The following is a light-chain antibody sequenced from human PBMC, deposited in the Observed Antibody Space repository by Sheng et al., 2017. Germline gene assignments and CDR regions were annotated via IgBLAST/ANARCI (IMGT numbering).Light chain of an antibody. J-gene: IGKJ2*01. CDR3: QQYNNWPQT. V-gene: IGKV3-15*01. CDR1: QSVNHN. CDR2: GAS. Sequence: EVVMTQSPAILSVFPGERATLSCRASQSVNHNLAWYQQRPGQAPRLLTHGASTRTTGIPARFSGSGSGTEFTLTITSLQSEDFALYYCQQYNNWPQTFGQGTKLEIK.